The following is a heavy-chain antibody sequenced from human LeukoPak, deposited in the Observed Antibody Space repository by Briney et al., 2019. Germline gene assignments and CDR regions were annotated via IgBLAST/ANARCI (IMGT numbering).Heavy chain of an antibody. D-gene: IGHD6-19*01. J-gene: IGHJ4*02. CDR2: IYHSGST. Sequence: SETLSLTCTVSGYSISSGYYWGWIRQPPGKGLEWIGSIYHSGSTYYNPSLKSRVTMSIDTSKNQFSLKLTSVTAADTATYYCARETSLAGFASGLGFNYWGQGILVTVSS. CDR3: ARETSLAGFASGLGFNY. CDR1: GYSISSGYY. V-gene: IGHV4-38-2*02.